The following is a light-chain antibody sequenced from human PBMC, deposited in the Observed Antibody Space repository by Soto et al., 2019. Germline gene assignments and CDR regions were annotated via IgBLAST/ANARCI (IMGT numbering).Light chain of an antibody. V-gene: IGKV1-5*01. Sequence: DIQMTQSPSTLSASVGDRVVLTCRASQSITTWLAWYQQKPAKAPKLLIYDASSLESGVPSRFSGSGSGTEFTLTISSLQPDDFATYYCQQYNDYWTFGQGAKVEIK. CDR2: DAS. CDR1: QSITTW. J-gene: IGKJ1*01. CDR3: QQYNDYWT.